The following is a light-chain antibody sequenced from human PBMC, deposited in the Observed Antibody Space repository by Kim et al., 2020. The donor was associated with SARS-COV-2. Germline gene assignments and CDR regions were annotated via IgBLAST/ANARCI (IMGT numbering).Light chain of an antibody. CDR1: QSLRSW. CDR3: QQAHSFPYT. Sequence: ESVGDRVTITCRASQSLRSWLVWYQQKPGRAPKLLIHTASTLQSGVPSRFSGSGSGTDFTLTISSLQPEDVATYYCQQAHSFPYTFGQGTKVDIK. V-gene: IGKV1-12*01. J-gene: IGKJ2*01. CDR2: TAS.